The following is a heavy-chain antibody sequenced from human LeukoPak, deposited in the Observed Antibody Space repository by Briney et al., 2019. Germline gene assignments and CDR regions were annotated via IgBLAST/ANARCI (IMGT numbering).Heavy chain of an antibody. V-gene: IGHV1-2*02. Sequence: ASVTVSCKASGYTFTGYYMHWVRQAPGQGLEWMGWINPNSGGTNYAQTFQGRVTMTRDTSISTAYMELSRLRSDDTAVYYCARDFGPIQYYYDSSGYHGGFDPWGQGTLVTVSS. CDR3: ARDFGPIQYYYDSSGYHGGFDP. J-gene: IGHJ5*02. CDR1: GYTFTGYY. CDR2: INPNSGGT. D-gene: IGHD3-22*01.